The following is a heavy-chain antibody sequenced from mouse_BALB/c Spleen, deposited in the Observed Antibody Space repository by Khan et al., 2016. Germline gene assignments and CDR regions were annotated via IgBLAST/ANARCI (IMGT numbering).Heavy chain of an antibody. CDR1: GYSITSDYA. Sequence: EVQLQESGPGLVKPSQSLSLTCTVTGYSITSDYAWNWIRQLPGNKLEWMGYIRYSGSTTYNPSLKSRITITRDTSKNQFFLQLYSVTTEDTAIYYCTRSPTATRYFDVWGAGTTVTVAS. CDR2: IRYSGST. D-gene: IGHD1-2*01. CDR3: TRSPTATRYFDV. V-gene: IGHV3-2*02. J-gene: IGHJ1*01.